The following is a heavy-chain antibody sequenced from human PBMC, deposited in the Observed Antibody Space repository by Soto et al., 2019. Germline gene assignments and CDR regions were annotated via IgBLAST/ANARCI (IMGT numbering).Heavy chain of an antibody. D-gene: IGHD6-6*01. V-gene: IGHV1-69*08. CDR1: GGTFSSYT. Sequence: QVQLVQSGAEVKKPGSSVKVSCKASGGTFSSYTISWVRQAPGQGLEWMGRIIPILGIANYAQKFQGRVTITADKSRSTAYMELSSLRSEDTAVYYCAREVDEEYPRTEFDYWGQGTLVTVSS. J-gene: IGHJ4*02. CDR2: IIPILGIA. CDR3: AREVDEEYPRTEFDY.